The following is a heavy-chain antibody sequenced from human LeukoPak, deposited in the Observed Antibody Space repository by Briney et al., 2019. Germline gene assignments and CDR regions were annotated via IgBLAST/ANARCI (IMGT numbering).Heavy chain of an antibody. J-gene: IGHJ6*02. CDR2: IRSSGSNI. CDR3: PRVYSSSSGKGMDV. CDR1: GLTFSNYE. V-gene: IGHV3-48*03. Sequence: GGSLRLSCAASGLTFSNYEMNWVSQAPGKGLEWVSYIRSSGSNIYYAESVKGRFTISRDNAKNSLHLQMNSLRAEDTAVYFCPRVYSSSSGKGMDVWGQGTTVTVSS. D-gene: IGHD6-6*01.